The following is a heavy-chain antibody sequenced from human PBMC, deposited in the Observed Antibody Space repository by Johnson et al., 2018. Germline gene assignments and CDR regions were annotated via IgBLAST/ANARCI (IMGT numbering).Heavy chain of an antibody. CDR1: GFTFSSYA. J-gene: IGHJ3*02. V-gene: IGHV3-30-3*01. CDR3: ARGRDFYGSGLDAFDM. Sequence: QVQLVQSGGGVVQPGRSLRLSCAASGFTFSSYAMHWVRQAPGKGLEWVAVISYDESNKNYADSVKGRFTISRDNSKNTLYLQMNSLRAEDTAVYYCARGRDFYGSGLDAFDMWGQGTMVTVSS. CDR2: ISYDESNK. D-gene: IGHD3-10*01.